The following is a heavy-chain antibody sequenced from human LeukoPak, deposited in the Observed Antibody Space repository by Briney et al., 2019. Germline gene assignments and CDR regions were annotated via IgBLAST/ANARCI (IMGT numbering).Heavy chain of an antibody. J-gene: IGHJ4*02. D-gene: IGHD3-22*01. CDR3: ARATWGYDSSGYYPFDY. Sequence: GGSLRLSCAASGFTFSSYSMNWVRQAPGKGLEWVSSISSSSSYIYYADSVKGRFTISRDSAKNSLYLQMNSLRAEDTAVYYCARATWGYDSSGYYPFDYWGQGTLVTVSS. CDR1: GFTFSSYS. V-gene: IGHV3-21*01. CDR2: ISSSSSYI.